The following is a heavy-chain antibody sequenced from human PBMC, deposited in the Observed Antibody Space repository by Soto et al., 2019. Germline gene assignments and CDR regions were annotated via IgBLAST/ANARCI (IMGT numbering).Heavy chain of an antibody. Sequence: ASVKVSCKASGYTFTGYYMHWVRQAPGQGLEWMGWINPNRGVTNYAKKFQGWVTMTRDKSISTAYMELSRVRSDDTAVYYCARVNNWNYDAFDICGQGTMVTVSS. V-gene: IGHV1-2*04. D-gene: IGHD1-7*01. CDR3: ARVNNWNYDAFDI. CDR2: INPNRGVT. J-gene: IGHJ3*02. CDR1: GYTFTGYY.